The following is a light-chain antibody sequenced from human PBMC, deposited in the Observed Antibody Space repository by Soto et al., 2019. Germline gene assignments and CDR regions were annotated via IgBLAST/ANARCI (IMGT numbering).Light chain of an antibody. CDR2: DAS. V-gene: IGKV1-5*01. Sequence: DIQMTQSPSTLSGSVGDRVTITCRASQTISSWLAWYQQKPGKAPKFLIYDASNLESGVPSRFSGSGSGTEFTLTISSLQPDDFATYYCQQYSSYWTFGQGAKV. CDR3: QQYSSYWT. J-gene: IGKJ1*01. CDR1: QTISSW.